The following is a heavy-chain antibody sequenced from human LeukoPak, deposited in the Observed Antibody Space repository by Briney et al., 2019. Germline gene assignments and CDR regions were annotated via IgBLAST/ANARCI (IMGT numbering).Heavy chain of an antibody. V-gene: IGHV1-69*05. CDR3: ARVVPAAPVYYYMDV. CDR1: GYTFSSYA. CDR2: IIPIFGTA. J-gene: IGHJ6*03. Sequence: GASVKVSCKASGYTFSSYAISWVRQAPGQGLEWMGGIIPIFGTANYAQKFQGRVTITTDESTSTAYMELSSLRSEDTAVYFCARVVPAAPVYYYMDVWGKGTTVTVSS. D-gene: IGHD2-2*01.